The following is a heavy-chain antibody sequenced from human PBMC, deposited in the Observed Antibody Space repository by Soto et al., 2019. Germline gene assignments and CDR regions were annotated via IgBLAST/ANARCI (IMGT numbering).Heavy chain of an antibody. CDR2: FYYSVST. J-gene: IGHJ3*01. CDR1: GASISNSY. D-gene: IGHD2-15*01. V-gene: IGHV4-59*01. Sequence: QVQLEESGPRLVKPSETLSLTCNVSGASISNSYWNWIRQSPGKGLEWIGYFYYSVSTSDDPALKSRVNISMDTSKNQVTLRLRSVTAADTAIYYCAKSCSGGSCYWPAFDVWGQGTMVTVSS. CDR3: AKSCSGGSCYWPAFDV.